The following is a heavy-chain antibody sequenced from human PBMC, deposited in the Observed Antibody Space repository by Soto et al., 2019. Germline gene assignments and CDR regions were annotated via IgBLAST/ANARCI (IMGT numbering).Heavy chain of an antibody. J-gene: IGHJ4*02. D-gene: IGHD6-19*01. CDR1: GGSISSGGYS. Sequence: QLQLQESGSGLVKPSQTLSLTCAVSGGSISSGGYSWSWIRQPPGKGLEWIGYIYHSGSTYYNPSLKSRVTKSVDRSKNQFSLKLSSVTAAETAVYYWARAGGLGAVAADYWGQGTLVTVSS. V-gene: IGHV4-30-2*01. CDR2: IYHSGST. CDR3: ARAGGLGAVAADY.